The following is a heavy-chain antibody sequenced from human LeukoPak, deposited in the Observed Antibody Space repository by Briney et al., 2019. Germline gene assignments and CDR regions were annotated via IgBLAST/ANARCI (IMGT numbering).Heavy chain of an antibody. J-gene: IGHJ4*02. D-gene: IGHD3-16*01. CDR1: GFTFSNYA. V-gene: IGHV3-23*01. Sequence: GGSLRLSCAASGFTFSNYAMSWVRQAPGKGLEWVSGISGTGGNTDHADSVKGRFTISRDNSKNTLYLQMNSLRAEDTAVYYCARSGGPTHFDYWGQGTLVTVSS. CDR3: ARSGGPTHFDY. CDR2: ISGTGGNT.